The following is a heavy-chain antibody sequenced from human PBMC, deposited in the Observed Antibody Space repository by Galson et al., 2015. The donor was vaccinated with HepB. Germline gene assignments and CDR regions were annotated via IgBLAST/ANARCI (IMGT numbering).Heavy chain of an antibody. J-gene: IGHJ6*03. V-gene: IGHV2-70*04. CDR1: GFSLRTSGMR. CDR3: ALSYGYPGNMDV. CDR2: IDWDDDK. D-gene: IGHD5-18*01. Sequence: PALVKPTQTLTLTCTLSGFSLRTSGMRVSWIRQPPGKALEWLARIDWDDDKFYRTSLKTRLTISKDTSKNQVVFTMTKVDPVDTATYYCALSYGYPGNMDVWGKGTTVTVSS.